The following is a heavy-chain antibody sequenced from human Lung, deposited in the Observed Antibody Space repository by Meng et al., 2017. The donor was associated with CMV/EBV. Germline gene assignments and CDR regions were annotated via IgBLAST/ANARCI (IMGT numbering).Heavy chain of an antibody. Sequence: GESLKISCAASEFTFNNYAMHWVRQAPGKGLEWVAVISYDGSNKYYADSVKGRFTISRDNSKNTLSLQMNSLRAEDTAVYYCARILVPADTYYYYGMDVWGQGTXVTVYS. D-gene: IGHD2-2*01. V-gene: IGHV3-30-3*01. CDR2: ISYDGSNK. J-gene: IGHJ6*02. CDR1: EFTFNNYA. CDR3: ARILVPADTYYYYGMDV.